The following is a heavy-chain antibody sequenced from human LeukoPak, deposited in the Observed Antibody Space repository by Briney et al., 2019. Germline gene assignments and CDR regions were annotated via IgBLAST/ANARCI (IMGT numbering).Heavy chain of an antibody. CDR2: IYYSGST. CDR1: GGSISSSSYY. D-gene: IGHD6-13*01. J-gene: IGHJ3*02. CDR3: ARASSSSGAFDI. Sequence: SETLSLTCTVSGGSISSSSYYWGWIRQPPGKGLEWIGSIYYSGSTYYNPSPKSRVTISVDTSKNQFSLKLSSVTAADTAVYYCARASSSSGAFDIWGQGTMVTVSS. V-gene: IGHV4-39*07.